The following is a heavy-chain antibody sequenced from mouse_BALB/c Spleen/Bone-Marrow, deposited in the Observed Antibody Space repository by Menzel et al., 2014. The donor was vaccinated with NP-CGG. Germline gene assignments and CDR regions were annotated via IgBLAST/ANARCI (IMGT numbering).Heavy chain of an antibody. CDR1: GYTFTEYT. CDR3: ARPYYGNYDAMDY. V-gene: IGHV1-26*01. Sequence: EVKLVESGPELVKPGASVKISCKTSGYTFTEYTMHWVKQSHGKSLEWIGGINPNNGGTSYNQKFKGKATLTVDKSSSTAYMELRSLTSEDSAVYYCARPYYGNYDAMDYWGQGTSVTASS. CDR2: INPNNGGT. D-gene: IGHD2-10*01. J-gene: IGHJ4*01.